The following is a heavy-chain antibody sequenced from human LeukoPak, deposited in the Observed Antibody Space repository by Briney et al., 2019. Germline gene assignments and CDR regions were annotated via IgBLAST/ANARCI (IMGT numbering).Heavy chain of an antibody. CDR1: GFTVSSTY. CDR3: ASGIRAFDY. J-gene: IGHJ4*02. D-gene: IGHD1-26*01. Sequence: GGSLRLSCAASGFTVSSTYMNWVRQAPGKGLEWVSVIYSGGSTYYADSLKGRFTISRDNSKNTLYLQMNNLRAEDTAVYYCASGIRAFDYWGQGALVTVSS. CDR2: IYSGGST. V-gene: IGHV3-66*01.